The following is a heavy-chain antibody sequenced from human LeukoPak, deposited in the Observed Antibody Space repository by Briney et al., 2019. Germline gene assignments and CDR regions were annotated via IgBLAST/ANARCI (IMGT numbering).Heavy chain of an antibody. CDR2: IFYTGST. V-gene: IGHV4-30-4*01. J-gene: IGHJ4*02. D-gene: IGHD3-10*01. Sequence: PSQTLSLTCTVSGASISSGDYCWTWIRQPPGKGLEWIGYIFYTGSTYYYPSLKSRLTISLDTSKNQFSLKLTPVTAADTAVYYCARARWFGEPHHFDYWGQGTLVTVSS. CDR1: GASISSGDYC. CDR3: ARARWFGEPHHFDY.